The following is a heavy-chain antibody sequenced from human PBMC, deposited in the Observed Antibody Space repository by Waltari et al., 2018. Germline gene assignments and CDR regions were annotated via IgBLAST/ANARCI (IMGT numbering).Heavy chain of an antibody. J-gene: IGHJ4*02. CDR1: GFIFSDHH. Sequence: EVQLVESGGDLVQPGGSLRLSCAASGFIFSDHHMYWVRPAHGKGLEWVARSSHKLHSSATEYAASVKGRFTISRHDSKNSLFLQMNSLTTEDTAVYFCARATCSPTDCHSPFVYWGQGTLVTVSS. D-gene: IGHD2-15*01. CDR3: ARATCSPTDCHSPFVY. V-gene: IGHV3-72*01. CDR2: SSHKLHSSAT.